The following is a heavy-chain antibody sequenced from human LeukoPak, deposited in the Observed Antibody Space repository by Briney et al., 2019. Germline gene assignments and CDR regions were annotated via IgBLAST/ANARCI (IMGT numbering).Heavy chain of an antibody. J-gene: IGHJ4*02. CDR1: GFTFSTYW. CDR3: ARDRAVAGLFDY. CDR2: IKEDGSEK. D-gene: IGHD6-19*01. V-gene: IGHV3-7*01. Sequence: PGGSLRLSCVASGFTFSTYWMSWVRQAPGKGLEWAANIKEDGSEKNYVDSVEGRFTISRDNTKNSVYLQMSSLRAEDTAVYYCARDRAVAGLFDYWGQGTLVTVSS.